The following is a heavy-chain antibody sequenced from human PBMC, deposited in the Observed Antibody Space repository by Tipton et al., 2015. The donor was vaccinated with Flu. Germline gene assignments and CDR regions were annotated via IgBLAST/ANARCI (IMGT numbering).Heavy chain of an antibody. CDR3: ARDSSGLLYYFDY. D-gene: IGHD1-26*01. Sequence: GSLRLSCAAYGFTFSSYSMNWVRQAPGKGLEWVSSISSSSSYIYYADSVKGRFTNSRDNAKNSLYLQMNSLRAEDTAVYYCARDSSGLLYYFDYWGQGTLVTVSS. CDR2: ISSSSSYI. CDR1: GFTFSSYS. J-gene: IGHJ4*02. V-gene: IGHV3-21*01.